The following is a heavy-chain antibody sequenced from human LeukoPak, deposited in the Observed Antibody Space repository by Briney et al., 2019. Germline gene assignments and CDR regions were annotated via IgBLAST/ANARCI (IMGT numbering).Heavy chain of an antibody. Sequence: GGSLRLSCAASGFTFSSYGMHWVRQAPGKGLEWVAVISYDGSNKYYADSVKGRFTISRDNSKNTLYLQMNSLRAEDTAVYYCAREVWNYPNTQTPVYYMDVWGKGTTVTVSS. CDR2: ISYDGSNK. CDR3: AREVWNYPNTQTPVYYMDV. D-gene: IGHD1-7*01. V-gene: IGHV3-30*03. CDR1: GFTFSSYG. J-gene: IGHJ6*03.